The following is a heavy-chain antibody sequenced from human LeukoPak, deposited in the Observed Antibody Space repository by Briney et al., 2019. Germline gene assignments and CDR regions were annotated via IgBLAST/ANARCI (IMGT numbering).Heavy chain of an antibody. CDR1: GFTFSSYG. J-gene: IGHJ6*02. CDR2: ISYDGSNK. V-gene: IGHV3-30*18. Sequence: PGGSLRLSCAASGFTFSSYGMHWVRQAPGKGLEWMAVISYDGSNKYYADSVKGRFTISRDNSKNTLYLQMNSLRAEDTAVYYCAKSNMPRYYYYYGMDVWGQGTTVTVSS. D-gene: IGHD2-2*01. CDR3: AKSNMPRYYYYYGMDV.